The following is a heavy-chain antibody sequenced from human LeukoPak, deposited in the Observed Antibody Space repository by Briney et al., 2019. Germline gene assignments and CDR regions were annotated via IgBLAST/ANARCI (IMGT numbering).Heavy chain of an antibody. D-gene: IGHD5-18*01. J-gene: IGHJ4*02. CDR1: GYSIGNGYF. CDR2: IYYSGST. V-gene: IGHV4-59*01. CDR3: ASSGGYSYGSFDY. Sequence: PSETLSLTCTVSGYSIGNGYFWGWIRQPPGKGLEWIGYIYYSGSTNYNPSLKSRVTISVDTSKNQFSLKLSSVTAADTAVYYCASSGGYSYGSFDYWGQGTLVTVSS.